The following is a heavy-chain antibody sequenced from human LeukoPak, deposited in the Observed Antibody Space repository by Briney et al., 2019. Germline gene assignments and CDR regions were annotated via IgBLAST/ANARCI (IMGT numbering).Heavy chain of an antibody. J-gene: IGHJ4*02. CDR2: ISWNSGSI. Sequence: GGSRRLSCAASGFTFDDYAMHWVRQAPGKGLEWVSGISWNSGSIGYADSVKGRFTISRDNAKNSLSLQMNNLRVEDTAVYYCARAGSHWHYVYWGQGTVVTVSS. D-gene: IGHD3-10*01. CDR3: ARAGSHWHYVY. V-gene: IGHV3-9*01. CDR1: GFTFDDYA.